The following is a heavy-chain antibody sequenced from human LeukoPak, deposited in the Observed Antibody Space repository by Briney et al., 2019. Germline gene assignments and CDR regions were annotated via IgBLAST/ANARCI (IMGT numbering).Heavy chain of an antibody. J-gene: IGHJ4*02. Sequence: PGGSLRLSCAASGFTFSDYVMIWVRQAPGKGLEWVSGITASGDRTFYGDFVRGRFTMSRDNSKNTVYLQMNSLRVDDTAVYYCARRDIVVVVSASDYWGQGTLVTVSS. CDR3: ARRDIVVVVSASDY. CDR1: GFTFSDYV. CDR2: ITASGDRT. V-gene: IGHV3-23*01. D-gene: IGHD2-15*01.